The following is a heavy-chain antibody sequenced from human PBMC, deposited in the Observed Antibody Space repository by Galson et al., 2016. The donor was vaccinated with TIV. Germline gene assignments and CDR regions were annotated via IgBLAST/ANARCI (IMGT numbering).Heavy chain of an antibody. D-gene: IGHD3-9*01. CDR1: GYTLNELS. V-gene: IGHV1-24*01. CDR3: TRGGTLTGYYNPDQRGYFDY. J-gene: IGHJ4*02. Sequence: SVKVSCKVSGYTLNELSMHWVRQAPGKGLEWMGVFDPQNGEPIYAQSFQDKVAMTEDTSTDTRYMELTNLRSEDSAVYYCTRGGTLTGYYNPDQRGYFDYWGQGTLVTVSS. CDR2: FDPQNGEP.